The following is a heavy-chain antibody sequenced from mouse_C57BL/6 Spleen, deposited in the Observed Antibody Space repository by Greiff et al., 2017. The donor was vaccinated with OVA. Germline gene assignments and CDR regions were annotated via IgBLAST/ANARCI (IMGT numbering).Heavy chain of an antibody. D-gene: IGHD2-12*01. V-gene: IGHV14-2*01. CDR3: ARGCYFLYYFDY. CDR1: GFNIKDYY. Sequence: VQLQQSGAELVKPGASVKLSCTASGFNIKDYYMHWVKQRTEQGLEWIGRIDPEDGETKYAPKFPGKATRTEDTSSNTAYLQLSSLTSEDTAVYYCARGCYFLYYFDYWGQGTTLTGAS. CDR2: IDPEDGET. J-gene: IGHJ2*01.